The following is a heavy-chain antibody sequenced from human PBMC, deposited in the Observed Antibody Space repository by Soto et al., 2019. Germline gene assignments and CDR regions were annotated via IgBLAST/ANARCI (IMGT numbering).Heavy chain of an antibody. CDR1: GYTFSSYA. CDR3: ARENYDSSGYYQPPPPSYFDY. D-gene: IGHD3-22*01. CDR2: IIPIFGTA. V-gene: IGHV1-69*13. Sequence: GASVKVSCKASGYTFSSYAISWVRQAPGQGLEWMGGIIPIFGTANYAQKFQGRVTITADESTSTAYMELSSLRSEDTAVYYCARENYDSSGYYQPPPPSYFDYWGQGTLVTVSS. J-gene: IGHJ4*02.